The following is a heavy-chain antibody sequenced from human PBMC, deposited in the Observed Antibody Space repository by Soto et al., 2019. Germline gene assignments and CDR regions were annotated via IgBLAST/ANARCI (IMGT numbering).Heavy chain of an antibody. CDR2: IYYSGST. J-gene: IGHJ4*02. Sequence: PSETLSLTCTVSGGSISSSSYYRGWIRQPPGKGLEWIGSIYYSGSTYYNPSLKSRVTISVDTSKNQFSLKLSSVTAADTAVYYCARDKGQLVPADGYWGQGTLVTVSS. V-gene: IGHV4-39*02. D-gene: IGHD6-6*01. CDR3: ARDKGQLVPADGY. CDR1: GGSISSSSYY.